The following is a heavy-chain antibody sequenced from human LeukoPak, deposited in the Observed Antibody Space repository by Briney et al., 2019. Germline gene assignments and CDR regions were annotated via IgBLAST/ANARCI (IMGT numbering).Heavy chain of an antibody. CDR3: ARGVCSSTSCYDAFDI. V-gene: IGHV1-2*02. Sequence: ASVKVSCKASGYTFTGYYMHWVRQAPGQGLEWMGWINPNSGGTNYAQKFQGRVTMTSDTSISPAYMELSRLRSDDTAVYYCARGVCSSTSCYDAFDIWGQGTIVTVSS. J-gene: IGHJ3*02. CDR1: GYTFTGYY. CDR2: INPNSGGT. D-gene: IGHD2-2*01.